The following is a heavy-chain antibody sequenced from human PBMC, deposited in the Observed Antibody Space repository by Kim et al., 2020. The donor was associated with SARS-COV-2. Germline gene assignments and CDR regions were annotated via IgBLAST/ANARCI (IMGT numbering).Heavy chain of an antibody. J-gene: IGHJ4*02. CDR1: GYTFPSYG. CDR3: AREMSLGYCSSTSCYDLDY. D-gene: IGHD2-2*01. CDR2: ISANNDNT. V-gene: IGHV1-18*04. Sequence: ASVKVSCKASGYTFPSYGITWVRQAPGQGLEWVGWISANNDNTKYAQKLQGRVNMTTDTSTSTAYMELRSLRSDDTAVYYCAREMSLGYCSSTSCYDLDYWGQGTLVTVSS.